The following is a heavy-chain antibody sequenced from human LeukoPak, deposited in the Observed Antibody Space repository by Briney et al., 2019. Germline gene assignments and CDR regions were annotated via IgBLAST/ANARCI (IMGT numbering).Heavy chain of an antibody. D-gene: IGHD3-22*01. CDR3: AKVPQDYYDKWYYFDY. V-gene: IGHV3-7*01. CDR1: GFTFSSYW. J-gene: IGHJ4*02. Sequence: GGSLRLSCAASGFTFSSYWMSWVRQAPGRGLEWVANIKQDGSEKYYVDSVKGRFTISRDNAKNSLYLQMNSLRAEDTAVYYCAKVPQDYYDKWYYFDYWGQGTLVTVSS. CDR2: IKQDGSEK.